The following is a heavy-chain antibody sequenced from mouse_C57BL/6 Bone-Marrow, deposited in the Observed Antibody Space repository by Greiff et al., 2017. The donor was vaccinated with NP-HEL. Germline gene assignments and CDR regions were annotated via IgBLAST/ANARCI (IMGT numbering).Heavy chain of an antibody. J-gene: IGHJ2*01. CDR2: IYPGDGDT. CDR3: ARDYYGSSPYYFDY. Sequence: VQLQQSGAELVKPGASVKISCKASGYAFSSYWMNWVKQRPGKGLEWIGQIYPGDGDTNYNGKFKGKATLTVDKSSSTAYMQLSSLTSEDSAVYFCARDYYGSSPYYFDYWGQGTTLTVSS. D-gene: IGHD1-1*01. CDR1: GYAFSSYW. V-gene: IGHV1-80*01.